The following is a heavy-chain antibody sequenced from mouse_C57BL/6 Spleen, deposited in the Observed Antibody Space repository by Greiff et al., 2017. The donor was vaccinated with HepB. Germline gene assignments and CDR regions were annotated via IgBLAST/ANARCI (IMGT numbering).Heavy chain of an antibody. J-gene: IGHJ4*01. CDR2: IRSKSNNYAT. CDR3: VRPLPLTTVDYYAMDY. D-gene: IGHD1-1*01. CDR1: GFSFNTYA. V-gene: IGHV10-1*01. Sequence: EVKLMESGGGLVQPKGSLKLSCAASGFSFNTYAMNWVRQAPGKGLEWVARIRSKSNNYATYYADSVKDRFTISRDDSESMLYLQMNNLKTEDTAMYYCVRPLPLTTVDYYAMDYWGQGTSVTVSS.